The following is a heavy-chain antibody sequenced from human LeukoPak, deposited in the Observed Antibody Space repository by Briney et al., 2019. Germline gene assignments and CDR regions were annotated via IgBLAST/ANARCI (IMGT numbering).Heavy chain of an antibody. V-gene: IGHV3-7*01. CDR2: IRQNGSEK. CDR1: GFTFSSFW. D-gene: IGHD2-21*01. CDR3: ARDIDRYSADY. J-gene: IGHJ4*02. Sequence: GGSLRLSCAASGFTFSSFWMTWIRQAPGKGLEWVANIRQNGSEKYNADPVKRRFTISRDNAKNSLYLQMNSLRAEDTAVYYCARDIDRYSADYWGQGTLVTVSS.